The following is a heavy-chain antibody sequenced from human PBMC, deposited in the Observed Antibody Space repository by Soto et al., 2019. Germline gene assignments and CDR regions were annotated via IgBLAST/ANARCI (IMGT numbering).Heavy chain of an antibody. CDR3: ARDLPHNCFDS. CDR2: INRDANDI. J-gene: IGHJ5*01. V-gene: IGHV3-74*01. CDR1: RGAFGDYW. Sequence: EVQLVESGGGLVQPGGSLRLSCEASRGAFGDYWMHWVRQPPGKGLVWVSRINRDANDIIYADSGKGRVTASRHNAKKLVFLQMHSLRVKDTAVYYGARDLPHNCFDSWGQGTLVTVSS.